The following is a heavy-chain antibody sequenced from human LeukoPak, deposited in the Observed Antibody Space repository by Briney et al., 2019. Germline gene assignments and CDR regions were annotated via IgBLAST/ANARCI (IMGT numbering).Heavy chain of an antibody. V-gene: IGHV3-64D*06. J-gene: IGHJ4*02. CDR2: ISGSGNGFSI. CDR1: GFTFSSSW. CDR3: VKDFGRVRGTPDS. D-gene: IGHD3-16*01. Sequence: GGSPRLSCAVSGFTFSSSWMHWVRQAPGKGPEYVSTISGSGNGFSIYYADSVKGRFTISRDNSKNIVYLQMNGLRSEDTAVYYCVKDFGRVRGTPDSWGQGTLVTVSS.